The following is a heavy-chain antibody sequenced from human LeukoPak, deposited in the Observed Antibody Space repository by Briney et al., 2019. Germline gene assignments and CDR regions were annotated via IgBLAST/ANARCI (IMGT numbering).Heavy chain of an antibody. Sequence: ASVKVSCKASGYTFTSYDINWVRQATGQGLEWMGWMNPNSGNTGYAQKFQGRVTMTRNTSISTAYMELSSLRSEDTAVYYCARGDSSGWYIEYWGQGTLVTVSS. D-gene: IGHD6-19*01. V-gene: IGHV1-8*02. CDR1: GYTFTSYD. CDR3: ARGDSSGWYIEY. J-gene: IGHJ4*02. CDR2: MNPNSGNT.